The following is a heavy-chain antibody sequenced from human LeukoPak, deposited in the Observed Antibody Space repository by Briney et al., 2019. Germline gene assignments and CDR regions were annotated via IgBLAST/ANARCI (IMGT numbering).Heavy chain of an antibody. Sequence: ASVKVSCKASGGTFSSYAISWVRQAPGQGLEWMGGIIPIFGTANYAQKFQGRVTITADESTSTAYMELSSLRSEDTAVYYCARQLTQDCYDSSGLYGYWGQGTLVTVSS. CDR2: IIPIFGTA. CDR1: GGTFSSYA. CDR3: ARQLTQDCYDSSGLYGY. V-gene: IGHV1-69*13. J-gene: IGHJ4*02. D-gene: IGHD3-22*01.